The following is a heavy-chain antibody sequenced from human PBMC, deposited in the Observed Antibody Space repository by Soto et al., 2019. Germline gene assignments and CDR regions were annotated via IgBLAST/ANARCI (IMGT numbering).Heavy chain of an antibody. Sequence: QVQLQQWGAGLLKPSETLSLTCAVYGGSFSGYYWSWIRQPPGKGLEWIAEINHSGSTNYNPSLKSRVTISVDTSKNQFSLKLSSVTAADTAVYYCARGLIEYSSSSGFDPWGQGTLVTVSS. D-gene: IGHD6-6*01. J-gene: IGHJ5*02. CDR2: INHSGST. V-gene: IGHV4-34*01. CDR1: GGSFSGYY. CDR3: ARGLIEYSSSSGFDP.